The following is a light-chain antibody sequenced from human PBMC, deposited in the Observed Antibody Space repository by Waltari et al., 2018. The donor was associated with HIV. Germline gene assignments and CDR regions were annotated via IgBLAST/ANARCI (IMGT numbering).Light chain of an antibody. V-gene: IGLV3-1*01. CDR1: KLGDKD. J-gene: IGLJ1*01. Sequence: SYDLTQPPSVSVSPGQTASITCSGDKLGDKDVCWFQQKPGQSPVLVIYQDTKRPSGISDRFSGSNSGNTATLIISGTQAMDEADYYCQAWDNSAYVFGPGTKVTVL. CDR2: QDT. CDR3: QAWDNSAYV.